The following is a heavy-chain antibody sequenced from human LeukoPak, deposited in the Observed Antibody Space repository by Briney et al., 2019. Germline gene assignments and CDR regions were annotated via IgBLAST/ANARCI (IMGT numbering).Heavy chain of an antibody. Sequence: GGSPRLSCAASGSTFSSYAINWVRQAPGKGLEWVSAISGSGSRTYYADSVKGRFTISRDNSKNTLYLQMNSLRTEDTAVYYCAHGGWNYYDGMDVWGQGTTVTVSS. J-gene: IGHJ6*02. CDR2: ISGSGSRT. D-gene: IGHD3-16*01. CDR3: AHGGWNYYDGMDV. V-gene: IGHV3-23*01. CDR1: GSTFSSYA.